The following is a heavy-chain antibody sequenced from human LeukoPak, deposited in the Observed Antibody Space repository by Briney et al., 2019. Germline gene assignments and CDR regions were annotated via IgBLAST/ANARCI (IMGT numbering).Heavy chain of an antibody. CDR2: IYYSGST. Sequence: NTSQTLSLTCTVSGGSISSGNYYWSWIRQPPGKGLEWIGYIYYSGSTNYNPSLKSRVTISVDTSKNQFSLKLSSVTAADTAVYYCAREGDGYNPSFDYWGQGTLVTVSS. CDR3: AREGDGYNPSFDY. D-gene: IGHD5-24*01. V-gene: IGHV4-61*01. J-gene: IGHJ4*02. CDR1: GGSISSGNYY.